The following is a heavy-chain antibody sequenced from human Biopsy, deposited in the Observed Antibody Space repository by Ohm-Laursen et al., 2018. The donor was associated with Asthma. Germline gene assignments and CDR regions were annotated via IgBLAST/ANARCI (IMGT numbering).Heavy chain of an antibody. CDR1: GFTFDDYA. D-gene: IGHD6-13*01. CDR3: VKDIRLQLWGFGS. J-gene: IGHJ4*02. V-gene: IGHV3-9*01. CDR2: VSWNSGSI. Sequence: RSLRLSCTASGFTFDDYAMHWVRQAPGKGLEWVSGVSWNSGSIDYADSVKGRFTISRDNAKNSLYLQMNSLRGADTALYYCVKDIRLQLWGFGSWGQGTLVTVSS.